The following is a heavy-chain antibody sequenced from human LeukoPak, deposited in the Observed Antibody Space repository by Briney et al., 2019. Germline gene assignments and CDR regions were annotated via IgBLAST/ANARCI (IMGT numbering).Heavy chain of an antibody. J-gene: IGHJ5*02. CDR1: GGSISSSSYN. CDR2: FDNSGST. D-gene: IGHD6-13*01. Sequence: NSSETLSLTCTVSGGSISSSSYNWGWIRQPPGKGLGWIGSFDNSGSTYYNPSLKSRVTISVDTSKDQFSLKLTSVTAADTAVYYCAIPPGIAAAWFDPWGQGTLVTVSS. CDR3: AIPPGIAAAWFDP. V-gene: IGHV4-39*01.